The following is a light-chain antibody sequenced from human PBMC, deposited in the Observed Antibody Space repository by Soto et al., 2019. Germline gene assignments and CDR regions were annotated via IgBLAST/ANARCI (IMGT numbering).Light chain of an antibody. J-gene: IGKJ3*01. V-gene: IGKV1-12*01. CDR1: QVINTW. CDR2: GIS. CDR3: QQADSFPFT. Sequence: DIQMTQSPSSVSASVGDRVTITCRASQVINTWLTWYQQKPGKAPKVLIYGISSLQSGVPSRFSGSGSGTDFTLTISSLQPEDFATYYCQQADSFPFTFGPGTKVEIK.